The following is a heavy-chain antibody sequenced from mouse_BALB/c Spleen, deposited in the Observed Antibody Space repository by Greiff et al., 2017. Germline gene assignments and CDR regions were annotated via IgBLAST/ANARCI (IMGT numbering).Heavy chain of an antibody. CDR2: INPSNGRT. CDR1: GYTFTSYW. CDR3: AKYGCDGLFDY. V-gene: IGHV1S81*02. D-gene: IGHD2-2*01. J-gene: IGHJ2*01. Sequence: VQLQQPGAELVKPGASVKLSCKASGYTFTSYWMHWVKQRPGQGLEWIGEINPSNGRTNYNEKFKSKATLTVDKSSSTAYMQLSSLTSEDSAVCSCAKYGCDGLFDYWGQGTTLTVSA.